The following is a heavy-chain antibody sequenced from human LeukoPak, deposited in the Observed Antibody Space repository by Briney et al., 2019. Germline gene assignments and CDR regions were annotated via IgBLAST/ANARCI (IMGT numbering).Heavy chain of an antibody. V-gene: IGHV5-51*01. CDR2: IYPGDSDT. D-gene: IGHD3-22*01. J-gene: IGHJ4*02. Sequence: GESLKISCKGSGYSSTSYWIGWVRQMPGKGLEWMGIIYPGDSDTRYSPSFQGQVTISADKSISTAYLQWSSLKASDTAMYYCARLIDYYDSSGYYLDYWGQGTLVTVSS. CDR1: GYSSTSYW. CDR3: ARLIDYYDSSGYYLDY.